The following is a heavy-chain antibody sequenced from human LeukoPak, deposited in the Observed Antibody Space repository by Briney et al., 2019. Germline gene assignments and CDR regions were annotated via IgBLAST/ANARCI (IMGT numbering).Heavy chain of an antibody. Sequence: GRSLRPAFAASGLTVGSNYMNSGRHAPRKGLEWASVTYIGGFTSTANPVKGRFTISRANSKNTLYLQMNSLRAEDTAVYYCASYNWSAQGASWGRGTLVTVSS. J-gene: IGHJ5*02. CDR3: ASYNWSAQGAS. CDR2: TYIGGFT. CDR1: GLTVGSNY. V-gene: IGHV3-53*01. D-gene: IGHD1-1*01.